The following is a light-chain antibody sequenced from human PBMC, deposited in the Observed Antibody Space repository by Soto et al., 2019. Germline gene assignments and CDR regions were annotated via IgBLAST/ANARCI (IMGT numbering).Light chain of an antibody. CDR2: ENN. J-gene: IGLJ1*01. V-gene: IGLV1-51*01. Sequence: QSVLTQPPSVSAAPGQKVTISCSGSSSNIGNNYVSWYQQLPGTAPKLLIYENNKRPSGITDRFSGSKSGTSXTLGITGLQTGDEADYYCGTWDSSLSAYVFGTGTKVTVL. CDR3: GTWDSSLSAYV. CDR1: SSNIGNNY.